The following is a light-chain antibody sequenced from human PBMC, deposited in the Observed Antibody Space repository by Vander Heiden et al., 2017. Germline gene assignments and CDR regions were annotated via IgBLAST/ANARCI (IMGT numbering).Light chain of an antibody. J-gene: IGKJ4*01. CDR3: QQLNSFPLT. Sequence: DIQLTQSPSFLSASVGDRVTITCRASQAIGSYLAWYQQIPGKAPKLLISAASTLQSGVPSRFSGSGAESEFTLTISSLQPEDFATYYCQQLNSFPLTFGGGTKVEIK. CDR1: QAIGSY. CDR2: AAS. V-gene: IGKV1-9*01.